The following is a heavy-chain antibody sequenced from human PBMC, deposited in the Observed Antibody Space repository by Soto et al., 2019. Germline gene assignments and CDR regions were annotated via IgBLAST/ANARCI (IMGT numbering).Heavy chain of an antibody. CDR1: GGSISSYY. CDR3: ARGIAAPGTNWFDP. CDR2: IYYSGST. J-gene: IGHJ5*02. Sequence: SETLSLTCTVSGGSISSYYWSWIRQPPGKGLEWIGYIYYSGSTNYNPPLKSRVTISVDTSKNQFSLKLSSVTATDTAVYYCARGIAAPGTNWFDPWGQGTLVTVSS. V-gene: IGHV4-59*08. D-gene: IGHD6-13*01.